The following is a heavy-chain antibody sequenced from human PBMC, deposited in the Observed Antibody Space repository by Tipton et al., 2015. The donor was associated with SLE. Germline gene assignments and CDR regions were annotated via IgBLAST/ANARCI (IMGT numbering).Heavy chain of an antibody. D-gene: IGHD2-2*01. CDR2: INHSAGT. Sequence: TLSLTCAVYGGSFSGYYWSWIRQPPGKGLEWIGEINHSAGTTYNPSLKSRITISVDTSKNQFSLKLTSVTAADTAFYYCARSAIVVIPAVPHRFDPWGQGTLVTVSS. CDR1: GGSFSGYY. V-gene: IGHV4-34*01. CDR3: ARSAIVVIPAVPHRFDP. J-gene: IGHJ5*02.